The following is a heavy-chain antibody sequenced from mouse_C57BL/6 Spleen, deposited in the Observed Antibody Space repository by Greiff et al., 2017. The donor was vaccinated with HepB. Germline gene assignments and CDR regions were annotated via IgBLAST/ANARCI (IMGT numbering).Heavy chain of an antibody. J-gene: IGHJ2*01. CDR3: AGRGVGNDFDY. V-gene: IGHV1-80*01. Sequence: QVQLKESGAELVKPGASVKISCKASGYAFSSYWMNWVKQRPGKGLEWIGQIYPGDGGTNYNGKFKGKATLTADKSSSTAYMQLSSLTSEDSAIYFCAGRGVGNDFDYWGQGTTLTVSS. D-gene: IGHD4-1*01. CDR2: IYPGDGGT. CDR1: GYAFSSYW.